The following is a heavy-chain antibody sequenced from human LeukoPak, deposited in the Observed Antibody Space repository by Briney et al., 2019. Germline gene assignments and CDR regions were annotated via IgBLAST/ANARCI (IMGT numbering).Heavy chain of an antibody. CDR1: GITFSSYA. CDR3: AKAALVAAKSKYYFDY. J-gene: IGHJ4*02. CDR2: ISGSGGGT. Sequence: GGSLRLSCAASGITFSSYAMSWVRQAPGKGLEWVAAISGSGGGTNYADSVKGRFSISRDNSRSTLYLQMNSLRAGDTAVYFCAKAALVAAKSKYYFDYWGQGTLVTVSS. D-gene: IGHD2-2*01. V-gene: IGHV3-23*01.